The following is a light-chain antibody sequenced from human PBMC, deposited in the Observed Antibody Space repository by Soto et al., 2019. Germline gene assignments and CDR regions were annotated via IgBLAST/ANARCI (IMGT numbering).Light chain of an antibody. Sequence: DIQMTQSPSTLSASVGDRVTITCRASQTISDWLAWYQQKPGKAPKLLVYKQSSLESGVPSRFSGSGSGTKFTLTSRGLQPEDFATYHCQHWKNYLWTFGQGNKVEIK. V-gene: IGKV1-5*03. CDR1: QTISDW. J-gene: IGKJ1*01. CDR3: QHWKNYLWT. CDR2: KQS.